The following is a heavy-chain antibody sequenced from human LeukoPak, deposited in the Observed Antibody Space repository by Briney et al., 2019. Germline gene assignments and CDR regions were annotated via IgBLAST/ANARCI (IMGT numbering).Heavy chain of an antibody. CDR1: GGTFSSYA. D-gene: IGHD3-22*01. J-gene: IGHJ3*02. V-gene: IGHV1-69*13. Sequence: SVKVSCKASGGTFSSYAISWVRQAPGQGLEWMGGIIPIFGTANYAQKFQGRVTITADESTSTAYMELSSLRSEDTAVYYCARVAPNYYDSRIGAFDIWGQGTMVTVSS. CDR2: IIPIFGTA. CDR3: ARVAPNYYDSRIGAFDI.